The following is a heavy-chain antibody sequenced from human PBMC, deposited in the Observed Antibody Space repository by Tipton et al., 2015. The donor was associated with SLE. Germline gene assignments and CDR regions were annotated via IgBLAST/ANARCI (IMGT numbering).Heavy chain of an antibody. J-gene: IGHJ4*02. D-gene: IGHD5-18*01. CDR1: GYSFTSYW. CDR3: ARQYSYAKGYFDY. Sequence: QSGAEVKKPGESLKISCKGSGYSFTSYWIGWVRQMPGKGLEWMGIIYPGEADTRYSPSFQGQVTISADKSISTADLQWSSLNASDTAMYDCARQYSYAKGYFDYWGQGTLVTVSS. V-gene: IGHV5-51*01. CDR2: IYPGEADT.